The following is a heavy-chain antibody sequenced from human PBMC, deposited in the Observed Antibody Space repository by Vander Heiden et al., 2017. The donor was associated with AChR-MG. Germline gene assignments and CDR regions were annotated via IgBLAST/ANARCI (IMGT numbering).Heavy chain of an antibody. J-gene: IGHJ6*02. Sequence: QVQLQQSGPGLVKPSQPLSLTCAISGASVPSKSAAWNWIRQSPSRGLEWLGRTYYRSKWYNDYAVSVKSRIPINPDTSKNQFSLQLNSVTPEDTAVYYCARGNYYYYYPMDVWGQGTTVTVSS. V-gene: IGHV6-1*01. CDR2: TYYRSKWYN. CDR1: GASVPSKSAA. CDR3: ARGNYYYYYPMDV.